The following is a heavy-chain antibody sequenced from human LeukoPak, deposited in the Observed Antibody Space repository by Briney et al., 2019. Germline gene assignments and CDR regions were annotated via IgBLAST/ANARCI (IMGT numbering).Heavy chain of an antibody. Sequence: PPETLSLTCPVSGGSISSHYWSWIRQPPGKGLEWIGYIYYRGNTNYNPPLKSRVTISVDMSKNQFSLKLSSVTAADTAVYYCTRGGYNYDSPPGDPFDYWGQGTLVTVSS. CDR1: GGSISSHY. J-gene: IGHJ4*02. CDR3: TRGGYNYDSPPGDPFDY. D-gene: IGHD5-18*01. CDR2: IYYRGNT. V-gene: IGHV4-59*11.